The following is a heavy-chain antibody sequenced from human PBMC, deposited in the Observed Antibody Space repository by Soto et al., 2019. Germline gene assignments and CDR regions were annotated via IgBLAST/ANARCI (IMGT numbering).Heavy chain of an antibody. D-gene: IGHD2-15*01. CDR3: ARAYSPGLFDP. CDR2: IIPILGIA. CDR1: GGTFSSYT. J-gene: IGHJ5*02. Sequence: SSVKVSCKAFGGTFSSYTISWVRQAPGQGLEWMGRIIPILGIANYAQNFQGRVTMTTDTSTSTAYMELRSLRSDDTAVYYCARAYSPGLFDPWGQGTLVTVSS. V-gene: IGHV1-69*02.